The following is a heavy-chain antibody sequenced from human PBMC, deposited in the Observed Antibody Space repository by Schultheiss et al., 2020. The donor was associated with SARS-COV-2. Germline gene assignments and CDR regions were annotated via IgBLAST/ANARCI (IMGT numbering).Heavy chain of an antibody. D-gene: IGHD2-15*01. CDR3: AKEPREEHCSGTSCFSRWFDS. Sequence: GGSLRLSCAASGFSFSGSAIHWVRQASGKGLEWVGRIRSKANSYATAYAASVKGRFTISRDDSKNTAYLQMNSLRAEDTAVYYCAKEPREEHCSGTSCFSRWFDSWGRGTLVTVSS. CDR2: IRSKANSYAT. CDR1: GFSFSGSA. V-gene: IGHV3-73*01. J-gene: IGHJ5*01.